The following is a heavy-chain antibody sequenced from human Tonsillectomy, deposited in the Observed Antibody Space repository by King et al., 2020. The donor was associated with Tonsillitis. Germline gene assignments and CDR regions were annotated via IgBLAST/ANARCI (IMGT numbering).Heavy chain of an antibody. V-gene: IGHV3-30*18. D-gene: IGHD3-3*01. J-gene: IGHJ4*02. CDR2: ISYDGSNK. CDR1: GFTFSSYG. CDR3: AKERNDFWSGYYYFDY. Sequence: VQLVESGGGVVQPGRSLRLSCAASGFTFSSYGMHWVRQAPGKGLEWVAVISYDGSNKYYADSVKGRFTISRDNSKNTLYLQMNSLRAEDTAVYYCAKERNDFWSGYYYFDYWGQGTLVTVSS.